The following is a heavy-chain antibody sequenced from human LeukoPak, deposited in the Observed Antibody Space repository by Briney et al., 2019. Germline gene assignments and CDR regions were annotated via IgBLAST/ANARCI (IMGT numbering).Heavy chain of an antibody. CDR1: GGSIRSYY. CDR2: IYDNGNT. J-gene: IGHJ4*02. V-gene: IGHV4-59*01. CDR3: AREPXSGRYXY. D-gene: IGHD6-19*01. Sequence: SETLSLTCTVSGGSIRSYYWSWIRQPPGKGLEWIGYIYDNGNTNYNPSLKSRVTISVDTSKNQFSLKLSSVTAADTAVYYCAREPXSGRYXYWXQGTLVTXXX.